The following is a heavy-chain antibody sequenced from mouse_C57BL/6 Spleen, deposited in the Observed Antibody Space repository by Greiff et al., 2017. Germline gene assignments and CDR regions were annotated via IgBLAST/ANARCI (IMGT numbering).Heavy chain of an antibody. J-gene: IGHJ3*01. CDR3: TRSLYYSNYFAY. CDR1: GYTFTSYW. V-gene: IGHV1-5*01. Sequence: EVQLQQSGTVLVRPGASVKMSCKTSGYTFTSYWMHWVKQRPGQGLEWIGAIYPGNSDTSYNQKFKGKATLTAVTSASTAYMQLSSLTTKDSAVYYCTRSLYYSNYFAYWGQGTLVTVSA. CDR2: IYPGNSDT. D-gene: IGHD2-5*01.